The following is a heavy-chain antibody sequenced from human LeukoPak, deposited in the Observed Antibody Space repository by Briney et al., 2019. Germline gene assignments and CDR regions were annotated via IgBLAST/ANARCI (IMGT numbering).Heavy chain of an antibody. CDR2: IGTAGDT. CDR3: ARMNIARGHYYFDY. Sequence: PGGSLRLSCAASGFTFSSYDMHWVRQATGKGLEWVSAIGTAGDTYYPGSVKGRFTISRENAKNSLYLQMNSLRAGDTAVYYCARMNIARGHYYFDYWGQGTLVTVSS. J-gene: IGHJ4*02. V-gene: IGHV3-13*01. D-gene: IGHD2/OR15-2a*01. CDR1: GFTFSSYD.